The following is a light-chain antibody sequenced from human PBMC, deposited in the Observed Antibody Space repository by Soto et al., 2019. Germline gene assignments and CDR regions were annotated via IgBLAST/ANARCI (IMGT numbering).Light chain of an antibody. CDR1: SSNIGNNY. Sequence: QSVLTQPPSVSAAPGQKVTISCSGGSSNIGNNYVSWYQQVPGTAPKLLIYGNNNRPSGIPDRFSGSKSGTSATLGITGLQTGDEADYYCGTWDSSLSVVVFGGGTKLTVL. V-gene: IGLV1-51*01. CDR3: GTWDSSLSVVV. CDR2: GNN. J-gene: IGLJ2*01.